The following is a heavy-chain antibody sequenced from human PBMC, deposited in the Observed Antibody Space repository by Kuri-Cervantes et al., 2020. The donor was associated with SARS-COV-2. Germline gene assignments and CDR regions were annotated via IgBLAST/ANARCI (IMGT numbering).Heavy chain of an antibody. Sequence: LPCAVSGVSVSHGTYSWRWIRQPAGKGLEWIGHLDTSGTTTYDPSLKSRVTIPLDTSKNHVSLRLTSATAADTAVYYCGRVSWLPLWRRYSDSWGQGTLVTVSS. CDR3: GRVSWLPLWRRYSDS. CDR2: LDTSGTT. J-gene: IGHJ4*02. CDR1: GVSVSHGTYS. V-gene: IGHV4-61*09. D-gene: IGHD5-24*01.